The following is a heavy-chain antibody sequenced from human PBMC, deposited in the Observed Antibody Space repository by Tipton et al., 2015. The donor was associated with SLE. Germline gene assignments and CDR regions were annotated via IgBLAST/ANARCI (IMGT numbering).Heavy chain of an antibody. CDR3: VRLELPATKADY. CDR1: GGSINTYY. J-gene: IGHJ4*02. Sequence: TLSLTCTVSGGSINTYYWSWIRQPPGKGPVWLGTIYHSGTTYYNPSLKRRLALSIETSQNQFSPKLSSVTAADTAIYYCVRLELPATKADYWGPGTLVTVSS. D-gene: IGHD5-24*01. V-gene: IGHV4-59*08. CDR2: IYHSGTT.